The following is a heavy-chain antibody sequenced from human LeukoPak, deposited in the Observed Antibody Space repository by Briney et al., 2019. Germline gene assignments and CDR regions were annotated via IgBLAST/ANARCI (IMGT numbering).Heavy chain of an antibody. CDR3: ARESYYGSGSPWTYYFDY. CDR1: GYTFTSYG. CDR2: ISAYNGNT. D-gene: IGHD3-10*01. J-gene: IGHJ4*02. Sequence: ASVKVSCKASGYTFTSYGISWVRQAPGQGLEWMGWISAYNGNTSYAQKLQGRVTMTTDTSTSTAYMELRSLRSDDTAVYYCARESYYGSGSPWTYYFDYWGQGTLVTVSS. V-gene: IGHV1-18*01.